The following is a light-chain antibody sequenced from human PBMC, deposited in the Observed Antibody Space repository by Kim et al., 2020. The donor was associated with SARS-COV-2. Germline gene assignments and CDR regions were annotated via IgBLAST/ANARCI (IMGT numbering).Light chain of an antibody. Sequence: SPGGKATLFCRASQRIRSVLAWYHQKPGQPPRILMYGVSIRATGVSARFSGSKVGTEFTLTISSLQSEDFGVYYCHQYADWPPINFGQGTRLEIK. CDR1: QRIRSV. V-gene: IGKV3-15*01. CDR2: GVS. CDR3: HQYADWPPIN. J-gene: IGKJ5*01.